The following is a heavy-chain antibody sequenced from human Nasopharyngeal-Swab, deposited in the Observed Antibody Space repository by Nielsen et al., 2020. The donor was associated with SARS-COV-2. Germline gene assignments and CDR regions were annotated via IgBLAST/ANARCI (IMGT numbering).Heavy chain of an antibody. J-gene: IGHJ6*02. Sequence: SETLSLTCAVYGGSFTTYYWNCIRQSPGKGLEWIAEIHPTGSTNYSPSLKSRITISVETSKKQISLNLSSVTATDTAMYYCARAGGTGGQYYGLDVWGQGTTVTVSS. V-gene: IGHV4-34*01. CDR2: IHPTGST. CDR3: ARAGGTGGQYYGLDV. CDR1: GGSFTTYY. D-gene: IGHD3-16*01.